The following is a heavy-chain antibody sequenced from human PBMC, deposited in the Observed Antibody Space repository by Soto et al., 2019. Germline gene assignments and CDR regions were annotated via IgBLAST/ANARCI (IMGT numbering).Heavy chain of an antibody. Sequence: QVQLVQSGAEVKKPGASVKVSCKASGYTFTSYYMHWVRQAPGQGLEWMGIINPSGGSTSYAQKFQGRVTMTRDTSTSTVYMELSSLRSEDTAVYYCARDASPPDDFWSGYRYLGNNWFDPWGQGTLVTVSS. CDR3: ARDASPPDDFWSGYRYLGNNWFDP. CDR1: GYTFTSYY. CDR2: INPSGGST. V-gene: IGHV1-46*01. J-gene: IGHJ5*02. D-gene: IGHD3-3*01.